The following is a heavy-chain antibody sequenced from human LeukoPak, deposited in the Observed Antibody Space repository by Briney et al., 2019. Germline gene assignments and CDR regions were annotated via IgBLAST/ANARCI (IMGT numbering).Heavy chain of an antibody. D-gene: IGHD3-10*01. V-gene: IGHV4-59*01. CDR3: ARSTVLRGVIVYFDY. CDR1: GGSISTYY. Sequence: SETLSLTCTVSGGSISTYYWSWIRQPPGKGLEWIGYIYHSGSTNYNPSLQSRVTISVDTSKNQFSLNLNSVTAADTAVYYCARSTVLRGVIVYFDYWGQGTLVTVSS. J-gene: IGHJ4*02. CDR2: IYHSGST.